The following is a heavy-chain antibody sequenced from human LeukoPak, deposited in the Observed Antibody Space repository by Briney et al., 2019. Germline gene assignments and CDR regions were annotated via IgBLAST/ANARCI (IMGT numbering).Heavy chain of an antibody. J-gene: IGHJ6*02. CDR1: GFTFSSYS. Sequence: PGGSLRLSCAASGFTFSSYSMNWVRQAPGKGLEWVANIKQDESEKYYVDSVKGRFTISRDNAKNSLYLQMNSLRAEDTAVYYCARDVRYYYGMDVWGQGTTVTVSS. CDR2: IKQDESEK. V-gene: IGHV3-7*01. CDR3: ARDVRYYYGMDV.